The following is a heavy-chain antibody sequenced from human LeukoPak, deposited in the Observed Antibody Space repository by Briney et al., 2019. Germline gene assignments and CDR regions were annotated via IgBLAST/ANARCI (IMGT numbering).Heavy chain of an antibody. J-gene: IGHJ2*01. D-gene: IGHD2-21*01. CDR2: IIPIFGTA. CDR1: GGTFSSYA. V-gene: IGHV1-69*13. CDR3: ARAPDSDCGGDCSPDWFFDL. Sequence: SVKVSCKASGGTFSSYAISWVRQAPGQGLEWMGGIIPIFGTANYAQKFQGRVTITADESTSTAYMELSSLRSEDTAVYYCARAPDSDCGGDCSPDWFFDLWGRGTLVTVSS.